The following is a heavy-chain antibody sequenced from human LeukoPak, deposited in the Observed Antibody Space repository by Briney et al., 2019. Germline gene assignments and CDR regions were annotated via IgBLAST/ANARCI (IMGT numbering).Heavy chain of an antibody. CDR2: ISGDGGST. CDR3: AKDTIGYCSGGSCYWSWFDP. J-gene: IGHJ5*02. Sequence: GGSLRLSCAASGFTFDDYAMHWVRQAPGKGLEWVSLISGDGGSTYYADSVKGRFTISRDNRKNSLYLQMNSLRTEDTALYYCAKDTIGYCSGGSCYWSWFDPWGQGTLVTVSS. D-gene: IGHD2-15*01. V-gene: IGHV3-43*02. CDR1: GFTFDDYA.